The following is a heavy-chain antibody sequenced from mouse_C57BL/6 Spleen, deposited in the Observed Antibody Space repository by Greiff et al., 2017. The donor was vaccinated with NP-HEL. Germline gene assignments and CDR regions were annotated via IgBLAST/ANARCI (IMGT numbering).Heavy chain of an antibody. CDR1: GFNIKNTY. CDR3: ALYYYGSPWYFDV. J-gene: IGHJ1*03. CDR2: IDPANGNT. Sequence: EVQLQQSVAELVRPGASVKLSCTASGFNIKNTYMHWVKQRPEQGLEWIGRIDPANGNTKYAPKFQGKATITADTSSNTAYRQLSSLTSEDTAIYYCALYYYGSPWYFDVWGTGTTVTVSS. D-gene: IGHD1-1*01. V-gene: IGHV14-3*01.